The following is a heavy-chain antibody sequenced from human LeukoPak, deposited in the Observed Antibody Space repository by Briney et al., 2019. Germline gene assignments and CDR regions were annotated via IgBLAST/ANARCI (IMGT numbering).Heavy chain of an antibody. Sequence: GGSLRLSCAASGFTFSSYSMNWVRQAPGKGLEWVSHISSSSSTIYYADSVKGRFTISRDNAKNSLYLQMNGLRADDTATYYCARGATDTTRWFDPWGQGTLVTVSS. J-gene: IGHJ5*02. CDR2: ISSSSSTI. CDR3: ARGATDTTRWFDP. CDR1: GFTFSSYS. V-gene: IGHV3-48*04. D-gene: IGHD1-7*01.